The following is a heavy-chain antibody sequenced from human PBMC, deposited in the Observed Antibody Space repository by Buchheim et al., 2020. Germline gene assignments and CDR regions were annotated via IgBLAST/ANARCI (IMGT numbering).Heavy chain of an antibody. CDR2: VSYDGPNK. CDR3: ARSIWTGYRAALDY. CDR1: RFVFSSYA. V-gene: IGHV3-30*01. D-gene: IGHD3/OR15-3a*01. J-gene: IGHJ4*02. Sequence: QLQLVESGGGVVQPGESLRLSCAASRFVFSSYAMHWVRQSPGKGLEWVAVVSYDGPNKFYADSVKGRFTISRDNSKNTVYLQMNSLRVDDTAVYYCARSIWTGYRAALDYWGQGTL.